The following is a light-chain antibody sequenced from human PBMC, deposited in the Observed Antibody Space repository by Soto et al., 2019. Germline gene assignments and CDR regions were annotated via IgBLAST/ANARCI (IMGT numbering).Light chain of an antibody. Sequence: EIVLTQSPGTLSLSPGERATLSCRASQNLGSGYLAWYQQKPGQAPRILIYAASSRATGIPDRFSGSGSGTDFTLSISRLEPEDFAVDYCQQYDTSPRTFGQGTKVEI. CDR3: QQYDTSPRT. CDR2: AAS. V-gene: IGKV3-20*01. CDR1: QNLGSGY. J-gene: IGKJ1*01.